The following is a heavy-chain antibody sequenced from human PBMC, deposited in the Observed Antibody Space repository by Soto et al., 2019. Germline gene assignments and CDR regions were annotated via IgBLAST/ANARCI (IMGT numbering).Heavy chain of an antibody. CDR1: GFTFSSYG. V-gene: IGHV3-33*01. J-gene: IGHJ6*03. D-gene: IGHD6-13*01. CDR3: ARAFRQQLVTYYYYMDV. CDR2: IWYDGSNK. Sequence: GGSLRLSCAASGFTFSSYGMHWVRQAPGKGLEWVAVIWYDGSNKYYADSVKGRFTISRDNSKNTLYLQMNSLRAEDTAVYYCARAFRQQLVTYYYYMDVWGKGTTVTVSS.